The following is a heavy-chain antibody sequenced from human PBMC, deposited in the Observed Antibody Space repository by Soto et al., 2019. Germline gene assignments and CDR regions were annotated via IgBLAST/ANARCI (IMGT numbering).Heavy chain of an antibody. CDR3: AKDGGYSSSWVGY. CDR2: ISYDGSNK. CDR1: GFTFSSYG. Sequence: QVQLVESGGGVVQPGRSLRLSCAASGFTFSSYGMHWVRQAPGKGLEWVAVISYDGSNKYYADSVKGRFTISRDNSKTTLYLQMNSLRAEDTAVYYCAKDGGYSSSWVGYWGQGTLVTVSS. J-gene: IGHJ4*02. D-gene: IGHD6-13*01. V-gene: IGHV3-30*18.